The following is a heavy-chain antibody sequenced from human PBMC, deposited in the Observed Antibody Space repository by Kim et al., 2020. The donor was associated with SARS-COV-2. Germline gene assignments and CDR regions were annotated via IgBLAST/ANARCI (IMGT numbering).Heavy chain of an antibody. D-gene: IGHD3-9*01. V-gene: IGHV1-3*01. J-gene: IGHJ6*03. CDR2: INAGNGNT. CDR1: GYTFTSYA. CDR3: ARDSYYDIFRYYYYYMDV. Sequence: ASVKVSCKASGYTFTSYAMHWVRQAPGQRLEWMGWINAGNGNTKYSQKFQGRVTITRDTSASTAYMELSNLRSEDTAVYYCARDSYYDIFRYYYYYMDVWGKGTTVTVSS.